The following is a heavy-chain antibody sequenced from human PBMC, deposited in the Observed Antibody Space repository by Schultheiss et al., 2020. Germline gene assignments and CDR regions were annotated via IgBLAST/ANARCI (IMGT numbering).Heavy chain of an antibody. CDR3: AREGIAARPDYYYGMDV. J-gene: IGHJ6*02. Sequence: GGSLRLSCAASGFTFSSYWMHWVRQAPGKGLEWVAVISYDGSNKYYADSVKGRFTISRDNSKNTLYLQMNSLRAEDTAVYYCAREGIAARPDYYYGMDVWGQGTTVTGSS. CDR1: GFTFSSYW. V-gene: IGHV3-30*03. CDR2: ISYDGSNK. D-gene: IGHD6-6*01.